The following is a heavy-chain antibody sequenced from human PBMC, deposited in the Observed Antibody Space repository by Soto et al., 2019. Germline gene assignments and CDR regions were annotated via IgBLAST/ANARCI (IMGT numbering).Heavy chain of an antibody. D-gene: IGHD5-12*01. CDR3: AKDQEMATIWYFDL. J-gene: IGHJ2*01. CDR1: GFTFSSYG. V-gene: IGHV3-30*18. Sequence: QVQLVESGGGVVQPGRSLRLSCAASGFTFSSYGMHWVRQAPGKGLEWVAVISYDGSNKYYADSVKGRFTICRDNSKNTLYLQMNSLRAEDTAVYYCAKDQEMATIWYFDLWGRGTLVTVSS. CDR2: ISYDGSNK.